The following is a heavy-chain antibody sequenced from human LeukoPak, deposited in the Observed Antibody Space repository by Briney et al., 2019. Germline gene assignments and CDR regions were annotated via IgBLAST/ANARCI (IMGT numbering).Heavy chain of an antibody. CDR1: GGSISSSSYY. CDR2: IYYSGST. Sequence: PSETLSLTCTVSGGSISSSSYYWGWIRQPPGKGLEWIGYIYYSGSTNYNPSLKSRVTISVDTSKNQFSLKLSSVTAADTAVYYCASGITGTTLGYWGQGTLVTVSS. J-gene: IGHJ4*02. CDR3: ASGITGTTLGY. D-gene: IGHD1-20*01. V-gene: IGHV4-61*05.